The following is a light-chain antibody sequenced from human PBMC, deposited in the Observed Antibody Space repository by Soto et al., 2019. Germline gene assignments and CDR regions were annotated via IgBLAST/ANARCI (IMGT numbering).Light chain of an antibody. J-gene: IGKJ4*01. CDR2: DAS. CDR1: QSVANNY. Sequence: EIVLTQSPGTLSLSPGDRATLSCRASQSVANNYLAWYQQKPGQAPRFLIYDASSRATAIPDRFSGSGSGTDFTLTISRLEPEDFAVYYCEQYGSTPLTFGGGTKVEIK. CDR3: EQYGSTPLT. V-gene: IGKV3-20*01.